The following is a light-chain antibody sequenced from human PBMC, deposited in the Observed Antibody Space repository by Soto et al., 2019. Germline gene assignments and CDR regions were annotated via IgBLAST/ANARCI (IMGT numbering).Light chain of an antibody. J-gene: IGKJ1*01. CDR3: QQAKSFPWT. CDR2: AAS. V-gene: IGKV1-12*01. Sequence: DIQMTQSPSSVSASVGDRVTINCRASQGIGSSLAWYQQKPGKAPNLLIYAASTFQSGVPSRFDASGSGTDFTLTISSLQPEDFGIYYCQQAKSFPWTFGKGTKVGIK. CDR1: QGIGSS.